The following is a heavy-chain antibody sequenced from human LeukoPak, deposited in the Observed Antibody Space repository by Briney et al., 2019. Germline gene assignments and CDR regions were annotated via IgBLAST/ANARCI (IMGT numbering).Heavy chain of an antibody. D-gene: IGHD6-13*01. V-gene: IGHV1-2*02. Sequence: ASVRLSCTASGYTFTGYYMNCVRQAPGQGLEWMGWINPNSGGKKYAKTFQGRVTITRDTSISTAYMQLSSLRSEDTAVYYCVRDRSLYRSSWYVPRDGFDIWGQGTMVTVSS. J-gene: IGHJ3*02. CDR2: INPNSGGK. CDR3: VRDRSLYRSSWYVPRDGFDI. CDR1: GYTFTGYY.